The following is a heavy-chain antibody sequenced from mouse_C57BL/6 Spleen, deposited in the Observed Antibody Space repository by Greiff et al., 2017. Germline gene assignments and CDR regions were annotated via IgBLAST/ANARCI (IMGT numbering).Heavy chain of an antibody. CDR1: GFSFTSYG. CDR3: ARSYITTVVGYFDD. V-gene: IGHV2-2*01. D-gene: IGHD1-1*01. Sequence: QVQLQESGPGLVQPSPSLSITCTVSGFSFTSYGVHWVRQSPGKGLEWLGVIWRGGSTDYNAPFISRLSISKDNSKSQVFFQRNSLQADDTAIYYCARSYITTVVGYFDDWGQGTTLTVSS. CDR2: IWRGGST. J-gene: IGHJ2*01.